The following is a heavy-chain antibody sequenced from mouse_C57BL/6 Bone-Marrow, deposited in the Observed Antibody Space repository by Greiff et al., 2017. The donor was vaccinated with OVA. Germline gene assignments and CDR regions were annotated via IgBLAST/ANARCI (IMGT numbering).Heavy chain of an antibody. J-gene: IGHJ3*01. V-gene: IGHV5-2*03. D-gene: IGHD2-3*01. CDR3: ARHYEGGFAY. Sequence: EVKVEESGGGLVQPGESLKLSCESTEYEFPSHDMSWVRKTPGKRLELIAAINSDGGSTYYPDTMERRSIISRDNTTNTLYLQLSSLKSEDTALYYCARHYEGGFAYWGQGTLVTVSA. CDR2: INSDGGST. CDR1: EYEFPSHD.